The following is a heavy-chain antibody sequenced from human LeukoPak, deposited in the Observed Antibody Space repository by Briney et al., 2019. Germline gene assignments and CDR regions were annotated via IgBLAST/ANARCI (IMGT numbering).Heavy chain of an antibody. V-gene: IGHV3-23*01. Sequence: PGGSLRLSCAASGFTFSSYAMSWVRQSPGKGLEWVSAISGSGGSTYYADSVKGRFTISRDNSKNTLYLQMNSLRAEDTAVYYCAKDLPSAYCGGDCYSGTPDYWGQGTLVTVSS. CDR3: AKDLPSAYCGGDCYSGTPDY. D-gene: IGHD2-21*02. CDR1: GFTFSSYA. J-gene: IGHJ4*02. CDR2: ISGSGGST.